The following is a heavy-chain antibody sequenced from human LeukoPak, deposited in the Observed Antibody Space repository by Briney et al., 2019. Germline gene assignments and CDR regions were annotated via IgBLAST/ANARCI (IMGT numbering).Heavy chain of an antibody. CDR3: AKGTSSYYYYGMDV. J-gene: IGHJ6*02. D-gene: IGHD2-2*01. CDR1: GFTVSSNY. Sequence: GGSLRLSCAASGFTVSSNYMSWVRQAPGKGLEWVSVIYSGGSTYYADSVKGRFTISRDNSKNTLYLQMNSLRAEDTAVYYCAKGTSSYYYYGMDVWGQGTTVTVSS. V-gene: IGHV3-53*01. CDR2: IYSGGST.